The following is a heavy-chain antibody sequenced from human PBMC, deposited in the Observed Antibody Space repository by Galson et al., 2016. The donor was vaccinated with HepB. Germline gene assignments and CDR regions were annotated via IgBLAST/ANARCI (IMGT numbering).Heavy chain of an antibody. J-gene: IGHJ4*02. D-gene: IGHD3-22*01. CDR3: AAGYYYGDLGRD. V-gene: IGHV3-23*01. CDR1: RFAFSNYV. Sequence: SLRLSCAASRFAFSNYVMSWVRQAPGKGLEWVSTISASGDDTYYADPVKGRFTISRDNSKNTLNVQMSSLRADDTAVYYCAAGYYYGDLGRDWGQGTLVNVSS. CDR2: ISASGDDT.